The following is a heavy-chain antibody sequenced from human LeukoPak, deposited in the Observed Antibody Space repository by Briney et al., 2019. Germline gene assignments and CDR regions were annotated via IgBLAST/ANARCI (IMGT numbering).Heavy chain of an antibody. Sequence: ASVKVSYKASGYTFTSYAMNWVRQAPGQGLEWMGWINTNTGNPTYAQGFTGRFVFSLDTSVSTAYLQISSLKAEDTAVYYCARGGYCSSTSCLHDYWGQGTLVTVSS. CDR1: GYTFTSYA. D-gene: IGHD2-2*01. CDR3: ARGGYCSSTSCLHDY. CDR2: INTNTGNP. J-gene: IGHJ4*02. V-gene: IGHV7-4-1*02.